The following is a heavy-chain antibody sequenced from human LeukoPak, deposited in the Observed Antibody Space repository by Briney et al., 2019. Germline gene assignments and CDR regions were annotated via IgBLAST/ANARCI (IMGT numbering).Heavy chain of an antibody. CDR2: ISASGGPGT. D-gene: IGHD3-16*01. J-gene: IGHJ4*02. CDR1: GFSFSDYS. CDR3: ARGSSTLTRHLDY. Sequence: PGGSLRLSCAASGFSFSDYSMTCVRQAPGKGLQFVSIISASGGPGTYNNAVRGRFTISRDNPRNTLYLQMNSLGADDTGIYYCARGSSTLTRHLDYWSQGTPVTVSS. V-gene: IGHV3-23*01.